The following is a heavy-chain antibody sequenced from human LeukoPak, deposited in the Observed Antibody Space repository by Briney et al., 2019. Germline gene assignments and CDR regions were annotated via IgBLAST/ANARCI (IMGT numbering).Heavy chain of an antibody. CDR1: GFTLSNRW. CDR3: ARDPFDL. J-gene: IGHJ5*02. V-gene: IGHV3-7*01. Sequence: GGSLRLSCEASGFTLSNRWMTWVRQAPGKGLEWVATLKQGGSDKFYVDSVRGRFTISGDNAKNSLFLEMNSLRVEDTAVYYCARDPFDLWGQGTLVTVSS. CDR2: LKQGGSDK.